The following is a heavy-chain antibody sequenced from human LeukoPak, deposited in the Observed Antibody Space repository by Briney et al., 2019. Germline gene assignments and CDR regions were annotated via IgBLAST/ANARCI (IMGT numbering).Heavy chain of an antibody. CDR2: INPNSGGT. J-gene: IGHJ4*02. D-gene: IGHD6-13*01. V-gene: IGHV1-2*02. CDR3: ARGGSSSSWGSPDY. Sequence: ASVKVSCKASGYTFTGYYMHWVRQAPGQGLEWMGWINPNSGGTNYAQKFQGRVTMTRDMSISTAYMELSRLRSDDTAVYYCARGGSSSSWGSPDYWGQGTLVTVSS. CDR1: GYTFTGYY.